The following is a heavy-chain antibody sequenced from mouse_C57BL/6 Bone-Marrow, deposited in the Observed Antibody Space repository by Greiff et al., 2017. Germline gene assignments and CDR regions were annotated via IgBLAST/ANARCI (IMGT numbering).Heavy chain of an antibody. CDR1: GFTFSDYY. V-gene: IGHV5-12*01. J-gene: IGHJ4*01. CDR3: ARHDGYFYAMDY. D-gene: IGHD2-3*01. CDR2: ISNGGGST. Sequence: EVKLQESGGGLVQPGGSLKLSCAASGFTFSDYYMYWVRQTPEKRLEWVAYISNGGGSTYYPDTVKGRFTISRDNAKNTLYLQMSRLKSEDTAMYYCARHDGYFYAMDYWGQGTSVTVSS.